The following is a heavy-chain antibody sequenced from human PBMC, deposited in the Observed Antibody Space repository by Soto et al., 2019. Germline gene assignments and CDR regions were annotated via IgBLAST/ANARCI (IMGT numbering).Heavy chain of an antibody. CDR2: ISYDGSNK. CDR3: ARGAPIAAAGY. J-gene: IGHJ4*02. Sequence: PGGSLRLSCAASGFTFSSYAMHWVRQAPGKGLEWVAVISYDGSNKYYADSVKGRFTISRDNSKNTLYLQMNSLRAEDTAVYYCARGAPIAAAGYWGQGTLVTVSS. V-gene: IGHV3-30-3*01. CDR1: GFTFSSYA. D-gene: IGHD6-13*01.